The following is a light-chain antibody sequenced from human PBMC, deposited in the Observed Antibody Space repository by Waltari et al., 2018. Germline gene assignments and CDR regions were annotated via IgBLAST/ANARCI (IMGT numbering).Light chain of an antibody. CDR3: QQYYTTPYT. J-gene: IGKJ2*01. CDR2: WAS. V-gene: IGKV4-1*01. Sequence: DIVMTQSPDSLAVSLCERATISCKPSQSVLYSSTNKNYLAWYQQKSGQPPKLLIYWASTRESWVPDRFSGSGSGTDFTLTVSSLQAEDVAVYYCQQYYTTPYTFGQGTKLEIK. CDR1: QSVLYSSTNKNY.